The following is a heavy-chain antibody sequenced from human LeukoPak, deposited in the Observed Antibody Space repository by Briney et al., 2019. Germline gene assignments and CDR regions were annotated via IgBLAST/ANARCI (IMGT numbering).Heavy chain of an antibody. CDR2: IYYSGST. D-gene: IGHD3-10*01. Sequence: SETLSLTCTVSGGSISSSSYYWGWIRQPPGKGLEWIGSIYYSGSTYYNPSLKSRVTISVDTSKNQFSLKLSSVTAADTAVYYCARPRSITMVRGNTNRFDPWGQGTLVTVSS. CDR3: ARPRSITMVRGNTNRFDP. CDR1: GGSISSSSYY. J-gene: IGHJ5*02. V-gene: IGHV4-39*01.